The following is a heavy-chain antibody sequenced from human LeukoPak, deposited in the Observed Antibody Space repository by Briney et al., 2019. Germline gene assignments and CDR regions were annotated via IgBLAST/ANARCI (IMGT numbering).Heavy chain of an antibody. CDR2: INHSGST. V-gene: IGHV4-34*01. Sequence: PSETLSLTCAVYGGSFSGYYWSWIRQPPGKGLEWIGEINHSGSTNYNPSLKSRVTISVDTSKNQFSLKLSSVTAADTAVYYCARRRYYYGSGSSGNWFDPWGQGTLVTVSS. J-gene: IGHJ5*02. CDR3: ARRRYYYGSGSSGNWFDP. D-gene: IGHD3-10*01. CDR1: GGSFSGYY.